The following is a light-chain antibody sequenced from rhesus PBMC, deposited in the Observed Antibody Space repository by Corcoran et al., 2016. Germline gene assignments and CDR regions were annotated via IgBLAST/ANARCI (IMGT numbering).Light chain of an antibody. V-gene: IGKV1S14*01. CDR1: QAISNY. CDR3: QQYNSYPPT. CDR2: YAS. Sequence: DIQMTQSPFSLSASVGDTVTITCRASQAISNYLAWFQQKPGKAPKPLIYYASNLESGVPSRFSGSGSGTDFTLTITSLQPEDFAVYHCQQYNSYPPTFGQGTKVKIK. J-gene: IGKJ1*01.